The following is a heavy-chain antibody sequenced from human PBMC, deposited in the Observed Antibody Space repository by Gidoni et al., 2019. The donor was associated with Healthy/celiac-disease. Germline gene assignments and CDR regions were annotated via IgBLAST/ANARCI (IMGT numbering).Heavy chain of an antibody. CDR1: GGSISSSSYY. D-gene: IGHD3-3*01. CDR2: IYYSGTT. J-gene: IGHJ5*02. CDR3: ARRGGTIFGAAPFDP. Sequence: QLQLQESGPGLVKPSETLSLTCTVSGGSISSSSYYWGWIRQPPGKGLEWIGSIYYSGTTSYNPALKRRLTISMDTSTNQFSLKLSSVTAADTAVYYCARRGGTIFGAAPFDPWGQGTLVTVSS. V-gene: IGHV4-39*01.